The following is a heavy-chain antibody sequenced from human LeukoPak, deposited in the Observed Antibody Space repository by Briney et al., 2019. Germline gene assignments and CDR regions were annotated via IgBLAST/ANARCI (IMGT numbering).Heavy chain of an antibody. J-gene: IGHJ4*02. CDR3: ARADYYDSSGYDY. V-gene: IGHV3-11*01. Sequence: GGSLRLSCAASGFTFSDYYMSWIRQTPGKGLEWVSYISSSGSTIYYADSVKGRFTISRDNAKNSLYLQMNSLRAEDTAVYYCARADYYDSSGYDYWGQGTLVTVSS. CDR1: GFTFSDYY. D-gene: IGHD3-22*01. CDR2: ISSSGSTI.